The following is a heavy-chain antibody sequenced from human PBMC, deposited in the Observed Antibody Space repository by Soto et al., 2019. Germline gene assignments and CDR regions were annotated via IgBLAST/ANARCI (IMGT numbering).Heavy chain of an antibody. CDR1: GFIFTNHA. CDR2: ISGVADST. Sequence: PGGSLRLSCAASGFIFTNHAMNWVRQAPGKGLEWVSTISGVADSTYYADSVKGRFTISRDNSKNTVSLQMNSLRADDTAIYYCARAGIGYRSSTSCLYHFDYWGQGTVVTVSS. D-gene: IGHD2-2*03. V-gene: IGHV3-23*01. J-gene: IGHJ4*02. CDR3: ARAGIGYRSSTSCLYHFDY.